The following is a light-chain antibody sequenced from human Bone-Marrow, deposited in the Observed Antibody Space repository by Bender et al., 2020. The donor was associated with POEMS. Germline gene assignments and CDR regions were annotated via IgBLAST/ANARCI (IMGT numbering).Light chain of an antibody. CDR1: SNDVGGYNY. CDR3: CSYAAVNNLV. Sequence: QSALSQPPSASGSLGQSVTISCSGTSNDVGGYNYVSWYQQYPGKAPKLIMYEVTNRPPGVPDRFSGSKSGNTASLTVSGLQPEDETDYYCCSYAAVNNLVFGGGTKLTVL. J-gene: IGLJ3*02. CDR2: EVT. V-gene: IGLV2-8*01.